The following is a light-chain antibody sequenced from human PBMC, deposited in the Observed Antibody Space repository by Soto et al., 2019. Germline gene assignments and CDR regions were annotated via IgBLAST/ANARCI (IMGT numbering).Light chain of an antibody. Sequence: EIVMTQSPATLSVSPGESATLSCRASQGVTYNLAWYQQKPGQAPRLLIYGASTRATGIPARFSGSGSGTEFTLTISSLQSEDFAVYLGQQYNNWPHTFGRGTKLEIK. CDR1: QGVTYN. CDR2: GAS. CDR3: QQYNNWPHT. V-gene: IGKV3-15*01. J-gene: IGKJ2*01.